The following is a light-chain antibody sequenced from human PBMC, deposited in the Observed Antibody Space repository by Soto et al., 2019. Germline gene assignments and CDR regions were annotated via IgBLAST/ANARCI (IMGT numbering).Light chain of an antibody. Sequence: IQLTQSPSSLSASVGDRVTITCRASQGISSYLAWYQQKPGKAPKLLIYAASTLQSGVPSRFSGSGSGTDFTLTISSLQPEDFATYYCQQLNDYPVMYTFGQGTRLEIK. V-gene: IGKV1-9*01. CDR2: AAS. J-gene: IGKJ2*01. CDR1: QGISSY. CDR3: QQLNDYPVMYT.